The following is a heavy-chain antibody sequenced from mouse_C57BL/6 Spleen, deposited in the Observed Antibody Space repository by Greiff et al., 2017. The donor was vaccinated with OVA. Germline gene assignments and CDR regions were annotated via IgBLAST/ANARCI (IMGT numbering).Heavy chain of an antibody. V-gene: IGHV1-39*01. J-gene: IGHJ2*01. CDR2: INPNYGTT. D-gene: IGHD1-1*02. CDR3: ARGNYGT. CDR1: GYSFTDYN. Sequence: RVESGASVKISCKASGYSFTDYNMNWVKQSNGKSLEWIGVINPNYGTTSYNQKFKGKATLTVDKSSITAYMQLNSLTSEDSAVYYCARGNYGTWGQGTTLTVSS.